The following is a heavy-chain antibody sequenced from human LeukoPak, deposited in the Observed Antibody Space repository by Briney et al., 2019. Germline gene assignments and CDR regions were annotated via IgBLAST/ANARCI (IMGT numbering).Heavy chain of an antibody. J-gene: IGHJ6*02. CDR2: LSAYNDNT. V-gene: IGHV1-18*01. CDR1: DYTFTSYG. Sequence: ASVKVSCKASDYTFTSYGVSWVRQAPGQGLEWMGWLSAYNDNTNYAQRLQGRVTMTTDTSTSTAYMELRSLRSDDTAVYYCARVLMVRGIITYSHGMDVWGQGTTVTVSS. CDR3: ARVLMVRGIITYSHGMDV. D-gene: IGHD3-10*01.